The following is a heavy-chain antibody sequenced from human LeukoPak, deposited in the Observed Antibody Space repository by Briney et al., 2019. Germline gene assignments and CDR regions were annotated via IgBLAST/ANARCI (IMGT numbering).Heavy chain of an antibody. J-gene: IGHJ4*02. CDR1: GGSISTYY. V-gene: IGHV4-59*01. CDR3: ARGDSSGWYRFDY. Sequence: SETLSLTCTVSGGSISTYYWSWIRQPPGKGPEWIGYIYYSGSTNHNPSLKSRVTISVDKSKNQFSLKLSSVTAADTAVYFCARGDSSGWYRFDYWGQGTLVTVSS. D-gene: IGHD6-19*01. CDR2: IYYSGST.